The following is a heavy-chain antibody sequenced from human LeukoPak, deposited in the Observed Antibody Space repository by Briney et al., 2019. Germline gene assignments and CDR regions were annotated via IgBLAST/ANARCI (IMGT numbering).Heavy chain of an antibody. CDR1: GGSISGFY. Sequence: SETLPLTCTVSGGSISGFYWNWIRQPPGKGLEWIGYVYYSGNTNYNPSLKSRVTILLDTSKNQFSLKLRSVTAADTAVYYCARDTRDAFDIWGQGTMVTVSS. V-gene: IGHV4-59*01. CDR3: ARDTRDAFDI. CDR2: VYYSGNT. J-gene: IGHJ3*02.